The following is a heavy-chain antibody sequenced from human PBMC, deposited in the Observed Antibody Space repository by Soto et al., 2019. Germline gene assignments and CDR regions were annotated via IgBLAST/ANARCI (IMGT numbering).Heavy chain of an antibody. Sequence: GASVKVSCKVSGYTLTELSMHWVRQAPGKVLEWMGGFDPEDGETIYAQKFQGRVTISVDTSKNQFSLKLSSVTAADTAVYFCARAGLVVAATPSCWFDPWGQGTLVTVSS. CDR1: GYTLTELS. CDR2: FDPEDGET. V-gene: IGHV1-24*01. D-gene: IGHD2-15*01. CDR3: ARAGLVVAATPSCWFDP. J-gene: IGHJ5*02.